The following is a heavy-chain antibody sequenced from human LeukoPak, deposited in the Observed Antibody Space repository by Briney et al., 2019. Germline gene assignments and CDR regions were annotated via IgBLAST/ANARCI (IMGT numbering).Heavy chain of an antibody. Sequence: GESLKISCKGSGYSFTSYWIGWVRQTPGKGLEWMGVIYPGDSRTRYNPSFEGQVTISADKSINTAYLQWSSLKASDTATYYCACREFYSPWPGPWGRGTLVTVSS. V-gene: IGHV5-51*01. D-gene: IGHD5-18*01. CDR3: ACREFYSPWPGP. CDR1: GYSFTSYW. CDR2: IYPGDSRT. J-gene: IGHJ5*02.